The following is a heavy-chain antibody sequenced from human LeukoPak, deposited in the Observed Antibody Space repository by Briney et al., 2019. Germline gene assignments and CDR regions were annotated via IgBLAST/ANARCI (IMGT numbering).Heavy chain of an antibody. CDR3: ARDSKYDSTGHAP. J-gene: IGHJ5*02. CDR2: AHYSGDA. Sequence: KSSETLSLTCIVSGGSVIIDNYYWAWIRQPPGEGLEWIGSAHYSGDAYYNPSLKSRVTISVDTSNNQFSLKLNSVTAADAAMYYCARDSKYDSTGHAPWGLGTLVTVSS. D-gene: IGHD3-22*01. V-gene: IGHV4-39*07. CDR1: GGSVIIDNYY.